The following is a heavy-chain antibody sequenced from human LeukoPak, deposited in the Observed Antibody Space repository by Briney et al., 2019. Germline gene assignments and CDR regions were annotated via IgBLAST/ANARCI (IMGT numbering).Heavy chain of an antibody. V-gene: IGHV4-30-2*01. CDR3: ARGSYYGSGSYRKGVFDY. J-gene: IGHJ4*02. D-gene: IGHD3-10*01. CDR2: IYHSGST. Sequence: SQTLSLTCAVSGGSISSGGYSWSWIRQPPGKGLEWIGYIYHSGSTYYNPSLKSRVTISVDRSKNQFSLKLSSVTAADTAVYYCARGSYYGSGSYRKGVFDYWGQGTLVTVSS. CDR1: GGSISSGGYS.